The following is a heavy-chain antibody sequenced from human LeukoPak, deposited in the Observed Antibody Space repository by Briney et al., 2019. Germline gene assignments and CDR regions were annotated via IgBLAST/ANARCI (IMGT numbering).Heavy chain of an antibody. D-gene: IGHD5-12*01. CDR1: GFIFNSYA. Sequence: PGGSVRLSCAASGFIFNSYAIHWVRQAPGKGLEWVAVISPDGTDTYYLDSVKGRFTISKDKSNNTLYLQMNSLRTEDTAMYYCARKGAYGELDFWGQGTLVTVSS. V-gene: IGHV3-30*03. CDR3: ARKGAYGELDF. J-gene: IGHJ4*02. CDR2: ISPDGTDT.